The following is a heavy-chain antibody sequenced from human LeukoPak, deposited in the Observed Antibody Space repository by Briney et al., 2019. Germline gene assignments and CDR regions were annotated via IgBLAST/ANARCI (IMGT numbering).Heavy chain of an antibody. CDR1: GFTFSSYG. V-gene: IGHV3-33*01. CDR2: IWYDGSNK. CDR3: ARESVSGLLWFGEHTTDNWFDP. J-gene: IGHJ5*02. D-gene: IGHD3-10*01. Sequence: GGSLRLSCAASGFTFSSYGMHWVRQAPGKGLEGVAGIWYDGSNKYYADSVKGRFTISRDNSKNTLYLQMNSLRAEDTAVYYCARESVSGLLWFGEHTTDNWFDPWGQGTLVTVSS.